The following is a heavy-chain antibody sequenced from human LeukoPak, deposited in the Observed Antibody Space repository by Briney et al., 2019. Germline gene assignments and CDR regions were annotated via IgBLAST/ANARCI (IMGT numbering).Heavy chain of an antibody. D-gene: IGHD6-19*01. CDR3: ARDACIAVAGWLGNYYYYYMDV. CDR1: GFTFTAYA. Sequence: GGSLRLSCAASGFTFTAYAMSWFRQAPGKGLEWVANIKQDGSEKYYVDSVKGRFTISRDNAKNSLYLQMNSLRAEDTAVYYCARDACIAVAGWLGNYYYYYMDVWGKGTTVTISS. V-gene: IGHV3-7*01. J-gene: IGHJ6*03. CDR2: IKQDGSEK.